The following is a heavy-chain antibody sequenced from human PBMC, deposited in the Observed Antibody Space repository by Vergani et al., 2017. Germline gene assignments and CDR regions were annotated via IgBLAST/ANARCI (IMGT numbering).Heavy chain of an antibody. CDR2: TYYRSKWYN. J-gene: IGHJ5*02. D-gene: IGHD3-10*01. Sequence: QVQLQQSGPGLVKPSQTLSLTCAISGDSVSSNSAAWNWIRQSPSRGLEWLGRTYYRSKWYNDYAVSVKSRITINPDTSKNQFSLQLNSVTPEDTAVYYCARASLRILWFGEGVVGWFDPWGQGTLVTVSS. CDR3: ARASLRILWFGEGVVGWFDP. V-gene: IGHV6-1*01. CDR1: GDSVSSNSAA.